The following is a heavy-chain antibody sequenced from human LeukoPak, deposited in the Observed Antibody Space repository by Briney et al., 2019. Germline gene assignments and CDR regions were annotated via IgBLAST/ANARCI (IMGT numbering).Heavy chain of an antibody. CDR2: LSSSSSYI. CDR1: GFTFSSYS. J-gene: IGHJ3*02. D-gene: IGHD2-15*01. Sequence: GVSLRLSCAASGFTFSSYSMNWVRQAPGKGREWVSSLSSSSSYIYYADSVKGRFTISRDNAKNSLYLQMNSLRAEDTAVYYCARDHCSGGSCYDDAFDIWGQGTMVTVSS. CDR3: ARDHCSGGSCYDDAFDI. V-gene: IGHV3-21*01.